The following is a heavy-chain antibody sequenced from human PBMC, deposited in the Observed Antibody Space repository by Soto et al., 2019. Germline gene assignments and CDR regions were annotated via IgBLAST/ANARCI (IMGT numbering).Heavy chain of an antibody. V-gene: IGHV3-30-3*01. CDR2: ISYDGSNK. CDR3: ARERLRFLEWLPIGDYYGMDV. Sequence: QVQLVESGGGVVQPGRSLRLSCAASGFTFSSYAMHWVRQAPGKRLEWVAVISYDGSNKYYADSVKGRFTITRDNSKNTLYLQMNSLRAEDTAVYYCARERLRFLEWLPIGDYYGMDVWGQGTTVTVSS. D-gene: IGHD3-3*01. J-gene: IGHJ6*02. CDR1: GFTFSSYA.